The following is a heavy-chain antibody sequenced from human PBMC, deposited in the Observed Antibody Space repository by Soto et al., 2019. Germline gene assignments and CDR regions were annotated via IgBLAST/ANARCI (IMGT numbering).Heavy chain of an antibody. D-gene: IGHD3-10*01. J-gene: IGHJ5*02. Sequence: ASVKVSCKASGYTFTSYDINWVRQATGQGLEWMGWMNPNSGNTGYAQKFQGRVTMTRNTSISTAYMELSSLRSEDTAVYYCARGRLNMVRGVGNWFDPWGQGTLVTVSS. CDR1: GYTFTSYD. CDR3: ARGRLNMVRGVGNWFDP. V-gene: IGHV1-8*01. CDR2: MNPNSGNT.